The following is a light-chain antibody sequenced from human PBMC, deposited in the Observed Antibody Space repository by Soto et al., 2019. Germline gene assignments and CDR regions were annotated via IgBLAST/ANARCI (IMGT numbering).Light chain of an antibody. J-gene: IGKJ1*01. CDR3: QQYGSSTWT. CDR2: GAS. Sequence: VLTQSPGTLSFSPGERWSVFWRGSQSVSSSYLAWYQQKPGQATRILIYGASSRATGITDRFSGSGSGTDFTLTISRLEPEDFAVYYCQQYGSSTWTFGQGTKVDIK. V-gene: IGKV3-20*01. CDR1: QSVSSSY.